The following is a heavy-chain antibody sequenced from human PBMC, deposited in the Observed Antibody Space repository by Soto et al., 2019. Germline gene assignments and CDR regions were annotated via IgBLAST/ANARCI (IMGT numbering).Heavy chain of an antibody. D-gene: IGHD3-10*01. J-gene: IGHJ6*02. V-gene: IGHV3-15*07. Sequence: PGGSLRLSCAASGFTFSNAWMNWVRQAPGKGLKWVGRIKSKTDGGTTDYAAPVKGRFTISRDDSKNTLYLQMNSLKTEDTAVYYCSTTHYYGSGSYWNYYYYYGMDVWGQGTTVTVSS. CDR3: STTHYYGSGSYWNYYYYYGMDV. CDR2: IKSKTDGGTT. CDR1: GFTFSNAW.